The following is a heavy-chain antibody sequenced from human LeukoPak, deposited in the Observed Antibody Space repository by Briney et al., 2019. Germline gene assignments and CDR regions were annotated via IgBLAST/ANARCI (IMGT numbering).Heavy chain of an antibody. Sequence: QPGGSLRLSCAASGFTFSRLWMTWVRQAPGKGLEWVAIIKQDGSQKYYVDSVKGRFTISRDNARNSLYLQMNSLRAEDTAVYWAVAGTTYWGQGTLVTVSS. CDR2: IKQDGSQK. J-gene: IGHJ4*02. CDR3: VAGTTY. V-gene: IGHV3-7*05. D-gene: IGHD6-19*01. CDR1: GFTFSRLW.